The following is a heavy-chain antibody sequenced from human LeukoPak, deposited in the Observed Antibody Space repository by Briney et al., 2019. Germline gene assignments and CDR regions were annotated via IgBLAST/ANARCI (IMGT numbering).Heavy chain of an antibody. V-gene: IGHV3-53*01. CDR3: AREGIAAAESIDPVDY. CDR2: IYSGGST. CDR1: GITVSTNY. J-gene: IGHJ4*02. Sequence: GGSLRLSCAASGITVSTNYMSWVRQAPEKGLEWVSSIYSGGSTYHADSVKGRFTISRDNSKNTVYLQMNSLRAEDTAVYYCAREGIAAAESIDPVDYWGQGTLVTVSS. D-gene: IGHD6-13*01.